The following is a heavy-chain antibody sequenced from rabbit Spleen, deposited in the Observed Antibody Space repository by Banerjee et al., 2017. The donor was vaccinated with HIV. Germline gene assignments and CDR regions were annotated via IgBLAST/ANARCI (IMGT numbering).Heavy chain of an antibody. CDR2: IDAGFGGTT. CDR3: ATYVDYDGDFNL. J-gene: IGHJ4*01. CDR1: GFSFSTSYW. Sequence: QEQLEESGGALVKPEGSLTLTCTASGFSFSTSYWICWVRQAPGKGLEWIACIDAGFGGTTHYASWAKGRFTLSKTSSTTVTLQMTSLTAADTATYFCATYVDYDGDFNLWGPGTLVNV. D-gene: IGHD2-1*01. V-gene: IGHV1S45*01.